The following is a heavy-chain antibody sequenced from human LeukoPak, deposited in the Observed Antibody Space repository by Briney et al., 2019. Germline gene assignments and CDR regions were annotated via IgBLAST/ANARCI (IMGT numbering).Heavy chain of an antibody. CDR1: GFRFDDYG. J-gene: IGHJ4*02. V-gene: IGHV3-9*01. Sequence: GRSLRLFCAASGFRFDDYGIHWVRQIPGKGLEWVSGISWNSGSVGYADSVKGRFTVSRDNAKNILYLQMDSLRPDDTALYYCTKDSRWLQLYIRGAFFDLWGQGTPVTVS. D-gene: IGHD5-24*01. CDR2: ISWNSGSV. CDR3: TKDSRWLQLYIRGAFFDL.